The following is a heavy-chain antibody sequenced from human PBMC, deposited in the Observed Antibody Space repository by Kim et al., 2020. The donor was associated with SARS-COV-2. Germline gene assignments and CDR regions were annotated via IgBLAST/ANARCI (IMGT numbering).Heavy chain of an antibody. J-gene: IGHJ2*01. D-gene: IGHD3-22*01. V-gene: IGHV1-3*01. Sequence: KYSQKFQGRVTITRDTSASTAYMELSSLRSEDTAVYYCAPLDYYDSSEDLWGRGTLVTVSS. CDR3: APLDYYDSSEDL.